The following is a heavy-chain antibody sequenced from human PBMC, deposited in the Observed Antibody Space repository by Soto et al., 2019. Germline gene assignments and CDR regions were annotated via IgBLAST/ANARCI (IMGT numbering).Heavy chain of an antibody. CDR3: ARDREMLHYDFWSGYPEQYYFDY. V-gene: IGHV3-21*01. Sequence: EVQLVESGGGLVKPGGSLRLSCAASGFTFSSYSMNWVRQAPGKGLEWVSSISSSSSYIYYADSVKGRFTISRDNAKNSLYLQMNSLRAEDTAVYYCARDREMLHYDFWSGYPEQYYFDYWGQGTLVTVSS. CDR2: ISSSSSYI. CDR1: GFTFSSYS. J-gene: IGHJ4*02. D-gene: IGHD3-3*01.